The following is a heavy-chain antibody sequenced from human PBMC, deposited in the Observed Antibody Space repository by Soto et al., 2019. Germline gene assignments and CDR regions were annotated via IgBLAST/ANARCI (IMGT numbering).Heavy chain of an antibody. CDR1: GGTFSSYT. V-gene: IGHV1-69*02. J-gene: IGHJ3*02. CDR3: ATNLGDNDAFDI. Sequence: GASVKVSCKASGGTFSSYTISWVRQAPGQGLEWMGRIIPILGIANYAQKFQGRVTITADKSTSTAYMEQSSLRSEDTAVYYCATNLGDNDAFDIWGQGTMVTVSS. D-gene: IGHD3-3*01. CDR2: IIPILGIA.